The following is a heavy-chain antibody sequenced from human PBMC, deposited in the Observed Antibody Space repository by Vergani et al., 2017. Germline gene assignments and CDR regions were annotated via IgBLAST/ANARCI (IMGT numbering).Heavy chain of an antibody. V-gene: IGHV1-69*13. J-gene: IGHJ6*02. Sequence: QVQLVQSGAEVKKPGSSVKVSCKASGGPFKNSAFSWVRQVPGQGLEWMGRIITFFGTTDYAQKFQGRFTITADEFTKTVDMQLSNLRSEDTAVYYCATPQTVATDGMEVWGQGTTVIVSS. CDR1: GGPFKNSA. D-gene: IGHD5-12*01. CDR3: ATPQTVATDGMEV. CDR2: IITFFGTT.